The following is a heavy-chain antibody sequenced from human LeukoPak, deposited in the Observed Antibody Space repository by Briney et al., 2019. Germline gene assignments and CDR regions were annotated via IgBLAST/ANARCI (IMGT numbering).Heavy chain of an antibody. V-gene: IGHV4-34*01. CDR2: INHSGST. CDR1: GGSFSGYY. D-gene: IGHD4-11*01. CDR3: ARVKDYSFDY. J-gene: IGHJ4*02. Sequence: SETLSLTCAVYGGSFSGYYWSWIRRPPGKGLEWIGEINHSGSTNYNPSLKSRVTISVDTSKNQFSLKLSSVTAADTAVYYCARVKDYSFDYWGQGTLVTVSS.